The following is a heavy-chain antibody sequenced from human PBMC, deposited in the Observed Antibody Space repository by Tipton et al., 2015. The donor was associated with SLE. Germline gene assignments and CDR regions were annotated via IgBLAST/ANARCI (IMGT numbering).Heavy chain of an antibody. J-gene: IGHJ4*02. D-gene: IGHD5-12*01. Sequence: SLRLSCAASGFTFSDYYMSWIRQAPGKGLDWFSYISSSGSTIYYADSVKGRFTISRDNAKNSLYLQMNSLRAEDTAVYYCARAYSGCEAGFDYWGQGTLVTVSS. CDR3: ARAYSGCEAGFDY. V-gene: IGHV3-11*04. CDR2: ISSSGSTI. CDR1: GFTFSDYY.